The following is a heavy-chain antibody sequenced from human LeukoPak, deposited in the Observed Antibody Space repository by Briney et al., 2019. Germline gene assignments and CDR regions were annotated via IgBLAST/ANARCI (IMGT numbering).Heavy chain of an antibody. J-gene: IGHJ3*02. D-gene: IGHD1-1*01. CDR1: GGTFSSYA. V-gene: IGHV1-69*13. CDR3: ARELGNRYNWNDGEGAFDI. CDR2: IIPIFGTA. Sequence: SVEVSCKASGGTFSSYAISWVRQAPGQGLEWMGGIIPIFGTANYAQKFQGRVTITADESTSTAYMELSSLRSEDTAVYYCARELGNRYNWNDGEGAFDIWGQGTMVTVSS.